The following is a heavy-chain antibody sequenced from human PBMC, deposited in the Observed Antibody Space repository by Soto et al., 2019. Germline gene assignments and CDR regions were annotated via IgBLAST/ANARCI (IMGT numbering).Heavy chain of an antibody. Sequence: EVQLVESGGDLIQPGGSLRISCAASGFTFSTSWMHWVRQAPGEGLAWVSRINSDGTTINYADSVKGRFTISRDNAKNTLYLHMNSLRADDTAVYYCAIAGSYRFDYWGHGTLVTVSS. CDR3: AIAGSYRFDY. J-gene: IGHJ4*01. D-gene: IGHD1-26*01. CDR2: INSDGTTI. V-gene: IGHV3-74*01. CDR1: GFTFSTSW.